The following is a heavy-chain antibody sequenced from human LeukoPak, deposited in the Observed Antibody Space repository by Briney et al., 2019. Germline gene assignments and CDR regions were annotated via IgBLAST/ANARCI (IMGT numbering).Heavy chain of an antibody. CDR2: IYYSGNT. CDR3: ARVDLRGYFFDY. CDR1: GGSLGDYY. D-gene: IGHD2-15*01. J-gene: IGHJ4*02. Sequence: PSETLSLTCTVSGGSLGDYYWNWIRQPPGKGLEWIGYIYYSGNTNYNPSLKSRVTISLDTSKNQFALKLSSVTAADTAVYYCARVDLRGYFFDYWGQAKLVTVSS. V-gene: IGHV4-59*01.